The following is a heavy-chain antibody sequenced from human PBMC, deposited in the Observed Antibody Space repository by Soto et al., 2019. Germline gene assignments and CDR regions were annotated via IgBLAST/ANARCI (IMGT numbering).Heavy chain of an antibody. CDR3: ARGHEYGGNSDAFDM. Sequence: QVQLVQSGAEVKKPGSSMKVSCKASGGTFSTSSINWVRQAPGQRTEWMGNILPIFGTADYAQKCQDRVTITAHKATNTAYMELRSLFSEDTAIYYCARGHEYGGNSDAFDMWGQGTVVTVSS. D-gene: IGHD4-17*01. J-gene: IGHJ3*02. CDR2: ILPIFGTA. CDR1: GGTFSTSS. V-gene: IGHV1-69*14.